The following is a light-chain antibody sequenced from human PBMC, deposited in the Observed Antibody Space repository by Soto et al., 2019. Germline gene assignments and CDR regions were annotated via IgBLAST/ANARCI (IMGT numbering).Light chain of an antibody. CDR3: QQSDSTPFT. V-gene: IGKV1-39*01. CDR1: QNISSF. CDR2: PTS. J-gene: IGKJ3*01. Sequence: DIQMTQSPSSLSASVGDRVTITCRASQNISSFLNWYRQKPGKAPTLLIYPTSSLHTGVPSRFSGSGSGTDFSLTISSLQAEDFATYYCQQSDSTPFTFGPGTKVDVE.